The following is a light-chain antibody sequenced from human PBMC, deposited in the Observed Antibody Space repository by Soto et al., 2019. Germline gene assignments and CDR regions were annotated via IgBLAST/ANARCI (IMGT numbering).Light chain of an antibody. J-gene: IGKJ2*01. Sequence: DIQLTQSPSSLSASVGDRDTITCQASQDISNYLNWYQQKPGKAPKLLIYATTTLQSGVPSRFSGSGSGTDFTLTISSLQPEDSASYYCQQSYSTPMYTFGQGTKVDIK. CDR3: QQSYSTPMYT. CDR2: ATT. CDR1: QDISNY. V-gene: IGKV1-39*01.